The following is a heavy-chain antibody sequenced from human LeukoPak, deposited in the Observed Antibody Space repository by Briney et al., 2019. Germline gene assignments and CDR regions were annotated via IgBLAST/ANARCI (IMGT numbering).Heavy chain of an antibody. CDR2: ISWNSGSI. Sequence: GGSLRLSCAASGFTFDDYAMHWVRHAPGKGLEWVSGISWNSGSIGYADSVKGRFTISRDNAKNSLYLQMNSLRAEDTALYYCAVKAGVYYWGQGTLVTVSS. CDR1: GFTFDDYA. V-gene: IGHV3-9*01. CDR3: AVKAGVYY. D-gene: IGHD2-8*01. J-gene: IGHJ4*02.